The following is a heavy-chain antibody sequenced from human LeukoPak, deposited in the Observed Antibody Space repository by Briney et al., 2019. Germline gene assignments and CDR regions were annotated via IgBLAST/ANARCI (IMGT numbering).Heavy chain of an antibody. V-gene: IGHV3-48*03. CDR2: ISSSGSTI. CDR1: GFTFSSYE. D-gene: IGHD3-10*01. CDR3: ASLAHLKRLWFGELLKDY. Sequence: GGSLRPSCAASGFTFSSYEMNWVRQAPGKGLEWVSYISSSGSTIYYADSVKGRFTISRDNAKNSLYLQMNSLRAEDTAVYYCASLAHLKRLWFGELLKDYWGQGTLVTVSS. J-gene: IGHJ4*02.